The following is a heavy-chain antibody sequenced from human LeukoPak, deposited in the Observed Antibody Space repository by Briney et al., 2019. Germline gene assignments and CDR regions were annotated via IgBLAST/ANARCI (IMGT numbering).Heavy chain of an antibody. CDR2: IIPIFGTA. CDR1: GGTFSSYA. V-gene: IGHV1-69*13. D-gene: IGHD7-27*01. J-gene: IGHJ4*02. CDR3: AREPVNGDGGFDY. Sequence: SVKVSCKASGGTFSSYAISWVRQAPGQGLEWMGGIIPIFGTANYAQKFQGRVTITADESTSAAYVELSRLRSDDTAVYYCAREPVNGDGGFDYWGQGTLVTVSS.